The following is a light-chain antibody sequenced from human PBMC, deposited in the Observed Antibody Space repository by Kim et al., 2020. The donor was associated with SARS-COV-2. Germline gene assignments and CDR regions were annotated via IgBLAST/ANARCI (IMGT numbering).Light chain of an antibody. CDR3: QTWGTGIWV. CDR1: SGHSSYA. Sequence: QPVLTQSPSASASLGASVKLTCTLSSGHSSYAIAWHQQQPEKGPRYLMRLNSDGSHIKGDAIPDRFSSSSSGAERYLTISSLQSEDEADYYCQTWGTGIWVFGGGTQLTVL. CDR2: LNSDGSH. V-gene: IGLV4-69*01. J-gene: IGLJ3*02.